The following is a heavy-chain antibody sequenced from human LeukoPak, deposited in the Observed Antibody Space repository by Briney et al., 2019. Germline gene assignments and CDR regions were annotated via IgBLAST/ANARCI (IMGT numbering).Heavy chain of an antibody. V-gene: IGHV3-30-3*01. Sequence: PGGSLRLSCAASGFTFSSYAMHWVRQAPGKGLEWVAVISYDGSNKYYADSVKGRFTISRDNSKNTLYLQMNSLRAEDTAVYYCASEISPPRWLQFGDIAHFDYWGQGTLVTVSS. CDR1: GFTFSSYA. D-gene: IGHD5-24*01. CDR3: ASEISPPRWLQFGDIAHFDY. CDR2: ISYDGSNK. J-gene: IGHJ4*02.